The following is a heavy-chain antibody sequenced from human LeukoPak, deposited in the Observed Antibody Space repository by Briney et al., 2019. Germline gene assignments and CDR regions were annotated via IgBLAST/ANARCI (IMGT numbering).Heavy chain of an antibody. Sequence: GESLKISCKGSGYSFSTYWIAWVRQMPGKGLEWMGIIYPGDSHTRYSPSFQGQVTISADKSISTAYLQWSSLKASDTAMYYCAKAFPYSSGRGDAFDIWGQGTVVTVSS. V-gene: IGHV5-51*01. D-gene: IGHD6-19*01. CDR2: IYPGDSHT. CDR1: GYSFSTYW. CDR3: AKAFPYSSGRGDAFDI. J-gene: IGHJ3*02.